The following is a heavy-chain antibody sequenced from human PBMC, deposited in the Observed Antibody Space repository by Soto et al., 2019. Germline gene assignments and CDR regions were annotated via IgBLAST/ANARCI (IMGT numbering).Heavy chain of an antibody. J-gene: IGHJ5*02. D-gene: IGHD6-19*01. CDR2: IYYSGST. CDR1: GGSISSYY. CDR3: ARASGYSSGWYWFDP. Sequence: PSETLSLTCTVSGGSISSYYWSWIRQPPGKGLEWIGYIYYSGSTNYNPSLKSRVTISADTSKNQFSLKLSSVTAADTAVYYCARASGYSSGWYWFDPWGQGTLVTVSS. V-gene: IGHV4-59*01.